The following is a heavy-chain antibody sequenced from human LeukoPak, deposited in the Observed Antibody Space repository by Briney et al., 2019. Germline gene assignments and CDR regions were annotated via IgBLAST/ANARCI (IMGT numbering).Heavy chain of an antibody. CDR1: GFTFSSYA. CDR2: LRGNGDT. V-gene: IGHV3-23*01. CDR3: AKANWVSNADAVL. D-gene: IGHD1-1*01. J-gene: IGHJ4*02. Sequence: PGGSLRLSCSASGFTFSSYAMSWVREAPARGLEWVSSLRGNGDTFYADSVKGRFTLSRDDSRNTVYLQLNNLRVVDTAVYYCAKANWVSNADAVLWGQGTVVTVYS.